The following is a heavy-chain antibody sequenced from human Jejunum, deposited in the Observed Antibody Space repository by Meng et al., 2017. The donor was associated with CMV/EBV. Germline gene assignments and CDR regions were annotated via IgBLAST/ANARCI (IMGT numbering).Heavy chain of an antibody. CDR3: ARGWGTTSPWDN. V-gene: IGHV4-59*13. CDR1: GGSISGYY. CDR2: IDYSGST. D-gene: IGHD3-16*01. Sequence: CTASGGSISGYYGSWIRQPQGKGLEWIENIDYSGSTKYNPSLKSRVTISVDTSKSKFSLKWRSVIAADTAVYYCARGWGTTSPWDNWGQGTLVTVSS. J-gene: IGHJ4*02.